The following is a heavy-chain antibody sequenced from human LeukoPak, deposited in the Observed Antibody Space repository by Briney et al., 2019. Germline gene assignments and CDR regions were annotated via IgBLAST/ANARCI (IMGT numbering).Heavy chain of an antibody. D-gene: IGHD3-9*01. CDR1: GNTFTSYD. V-gene: IGHV1-8*01. Sequence: ASVKVSCKVSGNTFTSYDINWVRQATGQGLEWMGWMSPKSGNTGYAQKFQGRVTMTSYTSISTAYMELSSLGSEDTAVYYCARGHANYDTLAGYSIYAMDVWGQGTTVTVSS. CDR2: MSPKSGNT. J-gene: IGHJ6*02. CDR3: ARGHANYDTLAGYSIYAMDV.